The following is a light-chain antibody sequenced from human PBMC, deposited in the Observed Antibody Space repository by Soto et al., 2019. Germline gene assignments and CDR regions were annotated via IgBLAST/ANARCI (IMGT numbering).Light chain of an antibody. CDR1: QFINTY. Sequence: EIVLTQSPDTLSLSPGERATLSCRASQFINTYVAWYQHRPGQGPRLLIYEASKRATGIPARFSGSGSGTYFTLTISILEHEDFGIYYCQQRHTWPTTFGGGAKVEI. J-gene: IGKJ4*01. CDR3: QQRHTWPTT. V-gene: IGKV3-11*01. CDR2: EAS.